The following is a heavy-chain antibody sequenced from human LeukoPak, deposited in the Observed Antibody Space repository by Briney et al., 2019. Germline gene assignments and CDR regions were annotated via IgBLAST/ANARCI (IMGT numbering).Heavy chain of an antibody. CDR3: AREVAARGFDY. V-gene: IGHV1-69*05. CDR2: IIPIFGTA. Sequence: ASVKVSCKASGGTFSSYAISWVRQAPGQGLEWMGGIIPIFGTANYAQKFQGRVTITTDESTSTAYMVLSSLRSEDTAVYYCAREVAARGFDYWGQGTLVTVSS. J-gene: IGHJ4*02. CDR1: GGTFSSYA. D-gene: IGHD6-6*01.